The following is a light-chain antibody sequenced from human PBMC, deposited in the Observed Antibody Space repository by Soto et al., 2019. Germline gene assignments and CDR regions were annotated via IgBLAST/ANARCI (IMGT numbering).Light chain of an antibody. Sequence: AIQLTQSPSSLSASVGDRVTITCRASQGISSALAWYQQKPGKAPKLLIYDAYSLESGVPARFSGSGSGTDFTLTIGSLQHEDFATYYCQQFNSYPLYTFGQGTKLEIK. V-gene: IGKV1-13*02. CDR3: QQFNSYPLYT. CDR1: QGISSA. J-gene: IGKJ2*01. CDR2: DAY.